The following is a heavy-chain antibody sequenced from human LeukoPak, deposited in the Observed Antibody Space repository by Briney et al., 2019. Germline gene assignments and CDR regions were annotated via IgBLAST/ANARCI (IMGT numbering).Heavy chain of an antibody. D-gene: IGHD4-4*01. Sequence: GGSLRLSCAASGFTFSYYAMHWVRQAPGKGLEWVSVIYSGGSTYYADSVKGRFTISRDNSKNTLYLQMNSLRAEDTAVYYCARGPDMTTVTIAARGFDYWGQGTLVTVSS. CDR1: GFTFSYYA. J-gene: IGHJ4*02. CDR2: IYSGGST. V-gene: IGHV3-NL1*01. CDR3: ARGPDMTTVTIAARGFDY.